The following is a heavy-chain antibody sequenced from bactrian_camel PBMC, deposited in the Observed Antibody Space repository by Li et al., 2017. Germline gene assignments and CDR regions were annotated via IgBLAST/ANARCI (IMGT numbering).Heavy chain of an antibody. CDR2: SHTSGGTA. J-gene: IGHJ4*01. Sequence: HVQLVESGGGSVQPGGSLTLTCTISANTYSGNCVGWFRQAPGKEREAIASSHTSGGTAYYAVSVKGRFTVSRDNAKNTLELQMNNLKPEDTGMYYCAAEDIARCAYSDWRGFGDWGQGTQVTVS. CDR3: AAEDIARCAYSDWRGFGD. D-gene: IGHD4*01. V-gene: IGHV3S54*01. CDR1: ANTYSGNC.